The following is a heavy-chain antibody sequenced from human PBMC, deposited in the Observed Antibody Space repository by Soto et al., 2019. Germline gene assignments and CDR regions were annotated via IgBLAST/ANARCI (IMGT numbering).Heavy chain of an antibody. CDR2: IVPIFGTA. Sequence: ASVKVSCKASGGTFSSYAISWVRQAPGRGLEWMGGIVPIFGTANYAQKFQGRVTITADGSTSTAYMELSSLRSEDTAVYYCARVVVAASYYYYGMDVWGQGTTVTVSS. CDR1: GGTFSSYA. CDR3: ARVVVAASYYYYGMDV. D-gene: IGHD2-15*01. J-gene: IGHJ6*02. V-gene: IGHV1-69*13.